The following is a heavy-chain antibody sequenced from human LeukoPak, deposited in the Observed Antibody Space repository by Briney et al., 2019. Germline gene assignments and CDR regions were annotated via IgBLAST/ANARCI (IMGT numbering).Heavy chain of an antibody. Sequence: GGSLRLSCAASGFTFDDYAMHWVRQAPGKGLDWVSGISWNSGSIGYADSAKGRFTISRDNAKNSLYLQMNSLRAEDTALYYCAKVSDSYGYWYFDLWGRGTLVTVSS. CDR3: AKVSDSYGYWYFDL. V-gene: IGHV3-9*01. CDR2: ISWNSGSI. D-gene: IGHD5-18*01. CDR1: GFTFDDYA. J-gene: IGHJ2*01.